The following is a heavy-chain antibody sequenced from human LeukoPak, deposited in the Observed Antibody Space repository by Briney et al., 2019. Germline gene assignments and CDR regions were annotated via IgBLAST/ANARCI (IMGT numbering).Heavy chain of an antibody. CDR2: INPNSGDT. D-gene: IGHD2-2*01. Sequence: ASVKVSCKASGYTFTDYYMHWVRQAPGQGFEWMGWINPNSGDTNYAQKFQGRVTMTRDTSISTAHMELSRLRSDDTAVYYCARANFLYCSSTTCLFDYWGQGTLGIVSS. V-gene: IGHV1-2*02. CDR1: GYTFTDYY. CDR3: ARANFLYCSSTTCLFDY. J-gene: IGHJ4*02.